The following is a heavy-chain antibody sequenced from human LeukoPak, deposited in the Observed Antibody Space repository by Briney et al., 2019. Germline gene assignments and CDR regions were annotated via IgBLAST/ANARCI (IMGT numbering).Heavy chain of an antibody. Sequence: SETLSLTCAVYGGSFSGYYWSWIRQPPGKGLEWIGEINHSGSTNYNPSLKSRVTISVDTSKNQFSLKLSSVTAADTAVYYCARVGPANGAFDIWGQGTMVTVSS. V-gene: IGHV4-34*01. CDR3: ARVGPANGAFDI. D-gene: IGHD2-8*01. J-gene: IGHJ3*02. CDR2: INHSGST. CDR1: GGSFSGYY.